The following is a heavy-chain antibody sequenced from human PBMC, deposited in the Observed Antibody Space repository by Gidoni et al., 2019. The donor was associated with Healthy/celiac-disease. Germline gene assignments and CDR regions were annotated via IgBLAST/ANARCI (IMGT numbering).Heavy chain of an antibody. V-gene: IGHV1-69*06. Sequence: QAQRVQSGAEAKKPGSSGKVSCKASGGTFSSDATSWVRQAAGHGLEWMGGIIPIFGTANDAQKFQGRVTITADKSTSTAYMELSSLRSEDTAVYYCAFSGYDYYYYYYGMDVWGQGTTVTVSS. D-gene: IGHD3-22*01. J-gene: IGHJ6*02. CDR1: GGTFSSDA. CDR2: IIPIFGTA. CDR3: AFSGYDYYYYYYGMDV.